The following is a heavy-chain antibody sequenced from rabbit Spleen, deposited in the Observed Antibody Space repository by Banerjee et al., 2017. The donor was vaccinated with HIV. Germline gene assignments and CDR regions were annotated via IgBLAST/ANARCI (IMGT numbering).Heavy chain of an antibody. J-gene: IGHJ4*01. CDR1: GVSFSSSSY. CDR3: ARDLAGVIGWNFNL. CDR2: IDTGSSGFT. D-gene: IGHD4-1*01. Sequence: QSLEESGGDLVKPGASLTLTCTASGVSFSSSSYMCWVRQAPGKGLEWIACIDTGSSGFTYFATWAKGRFTCSKTSSTTVTLHMTSLTAADTATYFCARDLAGVIGWNFNLWSQGTLVTVS. V-gene: IGHV1S40*01.